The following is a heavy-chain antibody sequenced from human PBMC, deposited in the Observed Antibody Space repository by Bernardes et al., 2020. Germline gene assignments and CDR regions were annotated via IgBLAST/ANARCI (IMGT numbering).Heavy chain of an antibody. CDR3: ARVYYGSYNWFDP. Sequence: VGSLRLSCAASGFTFSSYSMNWVRQAPGKGLEWVSSISSSSSYIYYADSVKGRFTISRDNAKNSLYLQMNSLRAEDTAVYYCARVYYGSYNWFDPWGQGTLVTVSS. D-gene: IGHD3-10*01. V-gene: IGHV3-21*01. CDR1: GFTFSSYS. J-gene: IGHJ5*02. CDR2: ISSSSSYI.